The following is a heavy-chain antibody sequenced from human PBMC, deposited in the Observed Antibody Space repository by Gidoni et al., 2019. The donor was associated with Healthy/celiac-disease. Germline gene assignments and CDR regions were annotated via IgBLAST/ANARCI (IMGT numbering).Heavy chain of an antibody. CDR2: ISYDGSNK. CDR3: AKDSLYYDILTGYPSLDV. Sequence: QVQLVESGGGVVQPGRSLRLSCAASGFTFSSYGMHWVRQAPGKGLEWVAVISYDGSNKYYADSVKGRFTISRDNSKNTLYLQMNSLRAEDTAVYYCAKDSLYYDILTGYPSLDVWGKGTTVTVSS. J-gene: IGHJ6*04. CDR1: GFTFSSYG. V-gene: IGHV3-30*18. D-gene: IGHD3-9*01.